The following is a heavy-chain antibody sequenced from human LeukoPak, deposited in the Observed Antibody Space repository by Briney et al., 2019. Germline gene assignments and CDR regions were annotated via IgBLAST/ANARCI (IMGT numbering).Heavy chain of an antibody. CDR2: ISSSSSTI. V-gene: IGHV3-48*01. CDR3: ARDLVPVSRSDAFDI. Sequence: PGGSLRLSCAASGFTFSSYSMNWVRQAPGKGLEWVSYISSSSSTIYYADSVKGRFTISRDNAKNSLYLQMNSLRAEDTAVYYCARDLVPVSRSDAFDIWGQGTMVTVSS. CDR1: GFTFSSYS. J-gene: IGHJ3*02. D-gene: IGHD2-8*02.